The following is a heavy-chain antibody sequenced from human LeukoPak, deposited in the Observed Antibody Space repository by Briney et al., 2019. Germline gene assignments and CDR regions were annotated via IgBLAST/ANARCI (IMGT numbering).Heavy chain of an antibody. CDR1: GFTFSSYW. J-gene: IGHJ4*02. CDR3: ARERSGSSYYFDY. V-gene: IGHV3-7*01. D-gene: IGHD1-26*01. CDR2: IKQDGSGK. Sequence: GGSLRLSCAASGFTFSSYWMSWVRQAPGKGLEWVANIKQDGSGKYYVDSVKGRFTISGDNAKNSLYLQMNSLRAEDTAVYYCARERSGSSYYFDYWGQGTLVTVSS.